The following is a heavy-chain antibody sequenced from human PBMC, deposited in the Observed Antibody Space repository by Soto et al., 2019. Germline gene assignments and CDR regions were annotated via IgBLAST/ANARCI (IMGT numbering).Heavy chain of an antibody. J-gene: IGHJ4*01. V-gene: IGHV3-30*03. CDR3: AREGPLDIWSGLGLDY. D-gene: IGHD3-3*01. Sequence: GGSLRLSCAASGFTFSSYGMHWVRQAPGKGLEWVAVISYDGSNKYYADSVKGQFTISRDSSTNTLFLQMNTVRPEDTAVYYCAREGPLDIWSGLGLDYWGQGTLVTVSS. CDR2: ISYDGSNK. CDR1: GFTFSSYG.